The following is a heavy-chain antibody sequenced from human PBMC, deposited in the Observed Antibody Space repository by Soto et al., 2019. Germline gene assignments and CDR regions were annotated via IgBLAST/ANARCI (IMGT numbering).Heavy chain of an antibody. V-gene: IGHV3-30-3*01. CDR3: ARGRKVGNYFDY. Sequence: QVQLVESGGGVVQPGRSLRLSCADSGFTFSSYAIHWVRQAPGKGLEWVAVISYDGSNQYYADSVKGRFTISRDNSKNTLKMNSLRPEDTAVYYCARGRKVGNYFDYWGQGTLVTVSS. CDR1: GFTFSSYA. CDR2: ISYDGSNQ. J-gene: IGHJ4*02. D-gene: IGHD1-26*01.